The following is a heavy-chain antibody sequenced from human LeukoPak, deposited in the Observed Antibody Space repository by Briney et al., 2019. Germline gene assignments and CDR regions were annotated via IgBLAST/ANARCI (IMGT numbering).Heavy chain of an antibody. V-gene: IGHV1-2*02. CDR1: GYTFTGYY. J-gene: IGHJ6*02. CDR2: INPNSGGT. D-gene: IGHD2-2*02. CDR3: ARSLFPIVVVPAAIPNYYYYYGMDV. Sequence: GASVKVSCKASGYTFTGYYMHWVRQAPGQGLEWMGWINPNSGGTNYAQKFQGRVTMTRDTSISTAYMELSRLRSDDTAVYYCARSLFPIVVVPAAIPNYYYYYGMDVWGQGTMVTVSS.